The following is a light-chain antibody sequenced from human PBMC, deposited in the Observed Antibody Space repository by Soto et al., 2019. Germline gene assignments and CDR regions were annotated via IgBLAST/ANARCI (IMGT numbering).Light chain of an antibody. V-gene: IGLV2-14*01. CDR3: NSYTSSTTNV. CDR1: SSDVGGYNS. CDR2: EVN. Sequence: QSALTQPASVSGSPGQSITISCTGTSSDVGGYNSVSWYQQHPGKAPKLMIYEVNNRPSGVSTRYSGSKSGNTASLTISGLQAEDEADYYCNSYTSSTTNVFGNGTKLTVL. J-gene: IGLJ1*01.